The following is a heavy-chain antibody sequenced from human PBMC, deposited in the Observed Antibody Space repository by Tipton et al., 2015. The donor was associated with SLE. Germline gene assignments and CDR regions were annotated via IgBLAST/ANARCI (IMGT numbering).Heavy chain of an antibody. V-gene: IGHV4-38-2*02. Sequence: TLSLTCAVSGYSISSGYYWGWIRQPPGKGLEWIGTIYHSGSTYHNPSLKSRVTISVDTSKNQFSLKLSSVTAADTAVYYCAREGGFREAAGTTNYWGQGTLVTVSS. CDR1: GYSISSGYY. CDR3: AREGGFREAAGTTNY. J-gene: IGHJ4*02. CDR2: IYHSGST. D-gene: IGHD6-13*01.